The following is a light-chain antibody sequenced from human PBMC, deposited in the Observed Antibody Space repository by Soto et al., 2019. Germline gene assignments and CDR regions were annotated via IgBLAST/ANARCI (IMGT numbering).Light chain of an antibody. CDR1: SRDVGGYNS. CDR2: EVS. Sequence: QSALTQPASVSGSPGQSITISCTGTSRDVGGYNSVSWYQQHPGKAPKLMIYEVSNRPSGVSNRFSGSKSGNTASLTISGLQAEDEADYYCSSYTSSSTLVFGTGTKVTVL. V-gene: IGLV2-14*01. J-gene: IGLJ1*01. CDR3: SSYTSSSTLV.